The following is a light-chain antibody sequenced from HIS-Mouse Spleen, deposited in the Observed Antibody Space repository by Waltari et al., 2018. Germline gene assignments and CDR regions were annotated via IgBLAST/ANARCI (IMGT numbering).Light chain of an antibody. V-gene: IGLV3-10*01. CDR2: EDS. J-gene: IGLJ2*01. CDR3: YSTDSSGNHRV. CDR1: ALPNKY. Sequence: SYELTQPPSVSVSPGQTARITCSGDALPNKYAYWYQQKSGQAPVLVIYEDSKRPSGIPERVAGSSSGTIATLTISGAQVEDEADYYCYSTDSSGNHRVFGGGTKLTVL.